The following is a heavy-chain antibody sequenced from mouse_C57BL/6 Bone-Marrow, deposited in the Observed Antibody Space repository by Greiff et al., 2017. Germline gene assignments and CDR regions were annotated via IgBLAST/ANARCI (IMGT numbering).Heavy chain of an antibody. CDR2: ILPGSGST. CDR3: ASIYYYGSSPYYYAMDY. CDR1: GYTFTGYW. Sequence: QVQLQQSGAELMKPGASVKLSCKATGYTFTGYWIEWVKQRPGHGLEWIGEILPGSGSTNYNEKFKGKATFTADTSSNTAYMQLSSLTPEDSAIYYCASIYYYGSSPYYYAMDYWGQGTSVTVSS. V-gene: IGHV1-9*01. D-gene: IGHD1-1*01. J-gene: IGHJ4*01.